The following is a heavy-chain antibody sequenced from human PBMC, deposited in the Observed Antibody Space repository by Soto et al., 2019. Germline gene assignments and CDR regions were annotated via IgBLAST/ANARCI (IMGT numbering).Heavy chain of an antibody. Sequence: ASETLSLTCIVSGASISSSDSYWAWIRHPPGKGLEWIAPIYHNGVTYNNPSLKSRLSISVDTSTNHFSLKLTSVTAGDTAMYYCAGHPSDWSFQDWGQGTLVTVSS. D-gene: IGHD2-21*02. CDR3: AGHPSDWSFQD. V-gene: IGHV4-39*01. CDR2: IYHNGVT. J-gene: IGHJ1*01. CDR1: GASISSSDSY.